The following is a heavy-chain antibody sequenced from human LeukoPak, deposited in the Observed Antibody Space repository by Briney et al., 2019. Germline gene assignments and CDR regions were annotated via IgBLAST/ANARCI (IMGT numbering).Heavy chain of an antibody. Sequence: SETLSLTCAVYGGSFSGYHWSWIRQPPGKGLEWVGEINHSGSTNYNPSLKSRVTISVDTSKNQFSLKLSSVTAADTAVYYCARAPSGFHYYYYYGMDVWGQGTTVTVSS. CDR2: INHSGST. D-gene: IGHD1-26*01. J-gene: IGHJ6*02. CDR3: ARAPSGFHYYYYYGMDV. CDR1: GGSFSGYH. V-gene: IGHV4-34*01.